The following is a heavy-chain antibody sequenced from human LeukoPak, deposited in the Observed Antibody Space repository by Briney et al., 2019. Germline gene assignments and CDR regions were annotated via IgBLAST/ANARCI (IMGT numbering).Heavy chain of an antibody. J-gene: IGHJ4*02. CDR1: GFTFSTYA. CDR3: ARDHEVDGQRYYFDY. D-gene: IGHD5-12*01. V-gene: IGHV3-66*01. Sequence: GGSLRLSCAASGFTFSTYAMSWVRQAPGKGLEWVSVIYSGGSTYYADSVKGRFTISRDNSKNTLYLQMNSLRAEDTAVYYCARDHEVDGQRYYFDYWGQGTLVTVSS. CDR2: IYSGGST.